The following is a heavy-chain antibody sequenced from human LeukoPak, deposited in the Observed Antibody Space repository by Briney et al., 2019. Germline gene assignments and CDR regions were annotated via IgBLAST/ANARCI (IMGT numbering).Heavy chain of an antibody. CDR1: GFTFSSYA. CDR2: ISYDGSNK. CDR3: ARGHNYPDY. J-gene: IGHJ4*02. V-gene: IGHV3-30-3*01. Sequence: GRSLRLSCAASGFTFSSYAMHWVRQAPGKGLEWVAVISYDGSNKYYADSVKGRFTISRDNSKNTLYLQMNSLRAEDTAVYYCARGHNYPDYWGQGTLVTVSS.